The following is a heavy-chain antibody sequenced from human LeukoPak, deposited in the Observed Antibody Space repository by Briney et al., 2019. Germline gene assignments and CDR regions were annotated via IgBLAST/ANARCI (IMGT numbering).Heavy chain of an antibody. CDR2: IYISGTT. D-gene: IGHD5-12*01. CDR3: ARTGGYDYHIDH. J-gene: IGHJ4*02. Sequence: KTSETLSLTCSVSGVSISRYYWSWVRQTAGKGLEWIGRIYISGTTNYNPSLNSRVTMSIDTSKNQFSLKLTSVTAADTGVYYCARTGGYDYHIDHWGQGTQVTVSS. CDR1: GVSISRYY. V-gene: IGHV4-4*07.